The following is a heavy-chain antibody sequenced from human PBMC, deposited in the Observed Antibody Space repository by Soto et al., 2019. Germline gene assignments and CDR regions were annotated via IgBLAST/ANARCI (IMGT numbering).Heavy chain of an antibody. CDR3: ASFYDILAGYDIESRSY. J-gene: IGHJ4*02. D-gene: IGHD3-9*01. CDR2: IYSGGST. V-gene: IGHV3-66*01. CDR1: GFTVSSNY. Sequence: EVQLVESGGGLVQPGGSLRLSCAASGFTVSSNYMSWVRQAPGKGLEWVSVIYSGGSTYYADSVKGRFTISRDNSKNTVDLHMISRRAEDTAVYYCASFYDILAGYDIESRSYWGQGTLVAVSS.